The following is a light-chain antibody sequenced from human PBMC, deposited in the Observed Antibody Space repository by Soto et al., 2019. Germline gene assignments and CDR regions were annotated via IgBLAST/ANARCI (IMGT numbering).Light chain of an antibody. CDR2: GAS. J-gene: IGKJ2*03. V-gene: IGKV3-15*01. CDR1: QSVSSD. CDR3: QQYNSWPPG. Sequence: EIVMTQSPATLSVSPGERATLSCRASQSVSSDLVWYQQKPGQAPRLLIYGASTRATGIPARFSGSGSGTEFTLTISSLQSEDFAVYCCQQYNSWPPGFGQGTKLEIK.